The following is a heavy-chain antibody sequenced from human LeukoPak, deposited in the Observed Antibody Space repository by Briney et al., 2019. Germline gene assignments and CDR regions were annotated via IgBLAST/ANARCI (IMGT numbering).Heavy chain of an antibody. CDR3: AGGKVGAGYYYYYGMDV. D-gene: IGHD1-26*01. J-gene: IGHJ6*02. Sequence: SETLSLTCTVSGGSISSYYWSWIRQPPGKGLEWIGYIYCSGSTNYNPSLKSRVTISVDTSKNQFSLKLSSVTAADTAVYYCAGGKVGAGYYYYYGMDVWGQGTTVTVSS. CDR2: IYCSGST. CDR1: GGSISSYY. V-gene: IGHV4-59*08.